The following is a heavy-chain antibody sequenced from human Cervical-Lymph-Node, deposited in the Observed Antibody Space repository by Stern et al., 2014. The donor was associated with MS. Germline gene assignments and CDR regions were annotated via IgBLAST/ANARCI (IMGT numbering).Heavy chain of an antibody. CDR1: GYTFTRNA. CDR3: ARVKPAAILDY. J-gene: IGHJ4*02. V-gene: IGHV7-4-1*02. D-gene: IGHD2-2*01. Sequence: VQLVESGSELKKPGASVKVSCKASGYTFTRNAMNWVRQAPGQRLEWMGWINTNNGNTAYAQGFTGRFVFSLDTSVSTAYLQISSLKAEDTAIYYCARVKPAAILDYWGQGTLVTVSS. CDR2: INTNNGNT.